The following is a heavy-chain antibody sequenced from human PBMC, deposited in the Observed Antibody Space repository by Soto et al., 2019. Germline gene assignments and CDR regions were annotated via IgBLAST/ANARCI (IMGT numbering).Heavy chain of an antibody. J-gene: IGHJ6*02. CDR2: IYYSGTT. V-gene: IGHV4-31*03. CDR1: GGSVSTDDYY. Sequence: QVQLQESGPGLVKPSQTLSLTCTVSGGSVSTDDYYWSWIRQHPGKGLEWIAYIYYSGTTYYNPSLKSRVTISMDTSQNQFSLSVNSVTAADTAVYYCATVGRHLGDHYFAMHVWGQGTTVTVSS. CDR3: ATVGRHLGDHYFAMHV. D-gene: IGHD3-10*01.